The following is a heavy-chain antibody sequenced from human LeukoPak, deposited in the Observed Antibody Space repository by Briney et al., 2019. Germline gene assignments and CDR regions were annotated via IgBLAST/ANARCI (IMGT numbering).Heavy chain of an antibody. CDR3: AGRGRRYFRD. CDR1: GASISSDY. Sequence: SQTLSLTCIVSGASISSDYWSWIRQPPGKGLEWIGYLYDSGNTDYNPSLKSRVSISMNTSKNQFSLNLTSVTDADTAVYYCAGRGRRYFRDWGQGTLVTVSS. V-gene: IGHV4-59*08. J-gene: IGHJ1*01. CDR2: LYDSGNT.